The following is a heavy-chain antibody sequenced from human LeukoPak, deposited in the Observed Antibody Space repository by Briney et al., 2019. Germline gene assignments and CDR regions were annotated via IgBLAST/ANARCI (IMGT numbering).Heavy chain of an antibody. J-gene: IGHJ4*02. CDR3: ASGRRCSGGSCYAKYYFDY. CDR1: GGSISSYY. Sequence: SETLSLTCTVSGGSISSYYWSWIRQHPGKGLEWIGYIYYSGSTNYSPSLKSRVTISVDKSKNQFPLKLSSVTAADTAVYYCASGRRCSGGSCYAKYYFDYWGQGTLFTVSS. V-gene: IGHV4-59*12. D-gene: IGHD2-15*01. CDR2: IYYSGST.